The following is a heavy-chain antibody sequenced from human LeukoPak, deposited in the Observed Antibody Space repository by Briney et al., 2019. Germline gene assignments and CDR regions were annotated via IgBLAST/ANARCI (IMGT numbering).Heavy chain of an antibody. CDR2: ISSSSSYI. CDR1: GFAVRSNY. J-gene: IGHJ4*02. CDR3: ARDFSGWYYYFDY. D-gene: IGHD6-19*01. V-gene: IGHV3-21*01. Sequence: GGSLRLSCAASGFAVRSNYMSWVRQAPGKGLEWVSSISSSSSYIYYADSVKGRFTISRDNAKNSLYLQMNSLRVEDTAVYYCARDFSGWYYYFDYWGQGTLVTVSS.